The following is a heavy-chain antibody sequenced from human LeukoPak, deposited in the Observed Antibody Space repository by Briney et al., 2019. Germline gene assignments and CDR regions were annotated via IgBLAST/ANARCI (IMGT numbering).Heavy chain of an antibody. CDR2: IIPIFGTA. CDR3: ARHIVVVVAATSAYYYYMDV. Sequence: SVKVSCKASGGTFSSYAISWVRQAPGQGLEWMGGIIPIFGTANYAQKFQGRVTITADKSTSTAYMELSSLRSEDTAVYYCARHIVVVVAATSAYYYYMDVWGKGTTVTVSS. D-gene: IGHD2-15*01. J-gene: IGHJ6*03. CDR1: GGTFSSYA. V-gene: IGHV1-69*06.